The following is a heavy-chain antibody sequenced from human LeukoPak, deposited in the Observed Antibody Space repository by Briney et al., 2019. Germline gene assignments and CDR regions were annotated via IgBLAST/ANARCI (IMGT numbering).Heavy chain of an antibody. D-gene: IGHD3-10*01. CDR3: ATDLPARGWFDP. V-gene: IGHV1-18*01. CDR2: ISTYNGNT. J-gene: IGHJ5*02. Sequence: ASVKVSCKASGYTFITYGITWVRQAPGQGLEWMGWISTYNGNTNYAQKLQGRVTMTTDTSTSTAYMELSSLRSEDTAVYYCATDLPARGWFDPWGQGTLVTVSS. CDR1: GYTFITYG.